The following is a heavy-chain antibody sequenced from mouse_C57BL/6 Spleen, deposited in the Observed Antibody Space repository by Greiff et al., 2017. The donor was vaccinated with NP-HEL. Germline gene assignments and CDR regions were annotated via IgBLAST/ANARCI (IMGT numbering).Heavy chain of an antibody. V-gene: IGHV1-62-2*01. Sequence: VQLQQSGAELVKPGASVKLSCKASGYTFTEYTIHWVKQRSGQGLEWIGWFYPGSGSIKYNEKFKDKATLTADTYSSPVYMELSRMTSEDAAVYFCARHERRLRVEDYFDYWGQGTTLTVSS. J-gene: IGHJ2*01. CDR2: FYPGSGSI. D-gene: IGHD2-2*01. CDR1: GYTFTEYT. CDR3: ARHERRLRVEDYFDY.